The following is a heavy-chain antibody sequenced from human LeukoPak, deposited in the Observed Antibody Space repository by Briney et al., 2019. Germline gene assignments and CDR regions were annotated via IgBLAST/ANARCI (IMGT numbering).Heavy chain of an antibody. D-gene: IGHD1-26*01. V-gene: IGHV3-30*03. CDR2: ISHDGSNK. J-gene: IGHJ4*02. CDR1: GFPFSDYG. CDR3: ARDRSRPWELLT. Sequence: GTSLRLSCAASGFPFSDYGMYWVRQAPGKGLEWLAVISHDGSNKYYADSVKGRITISRDNSMNTLYLQMNSLRAEDTAVYYCARDRSRPWELLTWGQGTLVTVSS.